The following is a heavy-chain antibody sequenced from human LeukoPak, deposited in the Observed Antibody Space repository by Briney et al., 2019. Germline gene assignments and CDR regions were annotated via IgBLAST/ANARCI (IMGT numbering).Heavy chain of an antibody. CDR2: FDPEDGET. Sequence: ASVKVSCKVSGYTLTELSMHWVRQAPGKGLEWMGGFDPEDGETIYAQRFQGRVTMTRDTSTNTVYMELSSLRSEDTAVYYCARVEGGSSPPFDYWGQGTLVTVSS. CDR3: ARVEGGSSPPFDY. J-gene: IGHJ4*02. V-gene: IGHV1-24*01. CDR1: GYTLTELS. D-gene: IGHD6-6*01.